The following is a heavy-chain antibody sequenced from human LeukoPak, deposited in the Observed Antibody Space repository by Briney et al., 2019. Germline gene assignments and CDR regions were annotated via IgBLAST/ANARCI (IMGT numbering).Heavy chain of an antibody. Sequence: PSETLSLTCTVSGGSISSSSYYWGWIRQPPGKGLEWIGSIYYSGSTYYNPSLKSRVTISVDTSKNQFSLKLSSVTAADTAVYYCARHSIVVVPAAINWFDPWGQGTLVTVSS. CDR3: ARHSIVVVPAAINWFDP. D-gene: IGHD2-2*02. CDR1: GGSISSSSYY. CDR2: IYYSGST. J-gene: IGHJ5*02. V-gene: IGHV4-39*01.